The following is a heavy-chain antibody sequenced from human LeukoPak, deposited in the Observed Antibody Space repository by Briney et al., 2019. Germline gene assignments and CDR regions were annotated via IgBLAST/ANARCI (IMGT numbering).Heavy chain of an antibody. Sequence: GGSLRLSCAASGFTLSSYTMNWVRQAPGEGLEWVATIGGSKSYIFYGDSVKGRFTISRDNAKNSLYLQMNSLRAEDTAVYYCARDTNSWCSDIWGKGTTVTVSS. CDR3: ARDTNSWCSDI. CDR2: IGGSKSYI. V-gene: IGHV3-21*06. D-gene: IGHD6-13*01. CDR1: GFTLSSYT. J-gene: IGHJ6*04.